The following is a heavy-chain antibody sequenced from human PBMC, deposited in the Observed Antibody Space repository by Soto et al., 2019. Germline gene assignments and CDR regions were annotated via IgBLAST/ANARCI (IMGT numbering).Heavy chain of an antibody. Sequence: QVQLQQWGAGLLKPSETLSLTCAVYGGSFSGYYWSWIRQPPGKGLEWIGEINHSGSTNYNPSLKSRVTLSVDTCKHQFSLKLSSVTAADTAVYCCARSLRLRRALGYWGQGTLVTVSS. V-gene: IGHV4-34*01. CDR2: INHSGST. D-gene: IGHD4-17*01. CDR3: ARSLRLRRALGY. CDR1: GGSFSGYY. J-gene: IGHJ4*02.